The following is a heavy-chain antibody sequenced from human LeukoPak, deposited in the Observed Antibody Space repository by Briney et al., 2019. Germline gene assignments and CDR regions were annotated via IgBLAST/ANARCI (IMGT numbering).Heavy chain of an antibody. CDR2: ITGSGRGT. D-gene: IGHD4-17*01. CDR1: GLTLSNYA. J-gene: IGHJ3*02. CDR3: SKDPNGDYVGAFDM. Sequence: PGGSLTLSCTASGLTLSNYATTWVRQAPGKGLEWVSSITGSGRGTYYADSVKGRFSVSRDNSQNTEFLHMNSLRADDTALYYGSKDPNGDYVGAFDMWGPGTMVTVSS. V-gene: IGHV3-23*01.